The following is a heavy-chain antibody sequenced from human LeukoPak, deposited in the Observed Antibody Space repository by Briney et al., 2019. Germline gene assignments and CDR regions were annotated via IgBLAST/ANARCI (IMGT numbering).Heavy chain of an antibody. D-gene: IGHD3-10*01. CDR3: ARVELWFGELLLGAFDI. Sequence: ASVKVSCKASGYTFTSYGISWVRQAPGQGLEWMGWISAYNGNTNYAQKLQGRVTMTTDTSTSTAYMELRSLRSDDTAVYYCARVELWFGELLLGAFDIWGQGTMVTVSS. CDR1: GYTFTSYG. CDR2: ISAYNGNT. V-gene: IGHV1-18*01. J-gene: IGHJ3*02.